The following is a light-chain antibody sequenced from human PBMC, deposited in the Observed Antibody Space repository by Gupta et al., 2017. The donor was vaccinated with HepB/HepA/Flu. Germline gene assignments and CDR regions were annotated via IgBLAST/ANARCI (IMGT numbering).Light chain of an antibody. V-gene: IGKV1-5*03. CDR1: QSISSW. Sequence: DVQMTQSPSTLSASIRDRVTITCRASQSISSWLAWYQQRPGKAPKLLIYKASTVESGVPSRFSGSGSGTEFTLTISSLQPDDFATYYCQQEIFYPWTFGQGTKVEIK. CDR2: KAS. J-gene: IGKJ1*01. CDR3: QQEIFYPWT.